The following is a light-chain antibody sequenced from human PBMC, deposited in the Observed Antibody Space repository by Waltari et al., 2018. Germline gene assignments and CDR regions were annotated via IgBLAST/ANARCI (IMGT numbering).Light chain of an antibody. CDR2: DVS. J-gene: IGLJ1*01. CDR3: SSYTSIIPPFL. CDR1: SSALGGYSF. Sequence: QSALTQPASVSGSSGQSITISCTRSSSALGGYSFFPWYQHHPGKAPKLNIYDVSHRPSGVSNRFSCSKSGDTASLTISGLQPEDEADYYCSSYTSIIPPFLFGTGTKV. V-gene: IGLV2-14*03.